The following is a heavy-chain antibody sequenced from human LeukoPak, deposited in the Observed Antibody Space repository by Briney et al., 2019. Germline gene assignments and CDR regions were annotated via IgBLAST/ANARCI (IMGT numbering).Heavy chain of an antibody. J-gene: IGHJ5*02. V-gene: IGHV4-39*01. Sequence: PSETLSLTCTVSGGSIRSSSYYWGWIRQPPGEGLEWIGSIYYSGSTYYNPSLKSRVTISVDTSKNQFPLKLSSVTAADTAVYYCARKTMVRGVTINWFDPWGQGTLVTVSS. D-gene: IGHD3-10*01. CDR2: IYYSGST. CDR1: GGSIRSSSYY. CDR3: ARKTMVRGVTINWFDP.